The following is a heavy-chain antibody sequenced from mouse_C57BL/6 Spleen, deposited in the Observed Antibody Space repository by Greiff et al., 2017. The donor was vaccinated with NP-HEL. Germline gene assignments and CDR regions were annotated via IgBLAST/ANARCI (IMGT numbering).Heavy chain of an antibody. CDR1: GFSLTSYG. D-gene: IGHD4-1*01. Sequence: LQQSGPGLVQPSQSLSITCTVSGFSLTSYGVHWVRQSPGKGLEWLGVIWRGGSTDYNAAFMSRLSITKDNSKSQVFFKMNSLQADDTAIYYCAKKGSLDPYAMDYWGQGTSVTVSS. CDR2: IWRGGST. J-gene: IGHJ4*01. CDR3: AKKGSLDPYAMDY. V-gene: IGHV2-5*01.